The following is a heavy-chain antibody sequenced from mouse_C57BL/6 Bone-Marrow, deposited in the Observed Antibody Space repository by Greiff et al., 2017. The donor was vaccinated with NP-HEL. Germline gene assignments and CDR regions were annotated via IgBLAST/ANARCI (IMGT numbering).Heavy chain of an antibody. V-gene: IGHV1-82*01. CDR3: ARRNWDGGYFDV. CDR2: IYPGDGDT. Sequence: VQLQQSGPELVKPGASVKISCKASGYAFSSSWMNWVKQRPGKGLEWIGRIYPGDGDTNYNGKFKGKATLTADQTSSTAYMQLSSLTSEDSAVYFCARRNWDGGYFDVWGTGPTVTVSS. J-gene: IGHJ1*03. CDR1: GYAFSSSW. D-gene: IGHD4-1*01.